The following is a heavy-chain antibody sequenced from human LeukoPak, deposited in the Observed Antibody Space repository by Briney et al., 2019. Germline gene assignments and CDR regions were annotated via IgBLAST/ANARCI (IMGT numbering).Heavy chain of an antibody. CDR2: IFPSGGEI. CDR3: ATYRQVLLPFES. CDR1: GFTFSTFA. Sequence: PGGSLRLSCAASGFTFSTFAMIGVRQPPGKGLKGVSSIFPSGGEIHYADSVRGRFTISRDNSKSTLSLQMNSLRAEDTAIYYCATYRQVLLPFESWGQGTLVTVSS. V-gene: IGHV3-23*01. J-gene: IGHJ4*02. D-gene: IGHD2-8*02.